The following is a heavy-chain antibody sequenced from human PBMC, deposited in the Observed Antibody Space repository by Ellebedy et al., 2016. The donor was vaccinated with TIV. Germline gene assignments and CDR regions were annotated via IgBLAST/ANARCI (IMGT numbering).Heavy chain of an antibody. D-gene: IGHD2-2*01. J-gene: IGHJ6*02. CDR3: ARDLSTSWKYYYYYGMDV. V-gene: IGHV1-18*01. CDR2: ISAYNGNT. CDR1: GYTFTSYG. Sequence: ASVKVSXXASGYTFTSYGISWVRQAPGQGLEWMGWISAYNGNTNYAQKLQGRVTMTTDTSTSTAYMELRSLRSDDTAVYYCARDLSTSWKYYYYYGMDVWGQGTTVTVSS.